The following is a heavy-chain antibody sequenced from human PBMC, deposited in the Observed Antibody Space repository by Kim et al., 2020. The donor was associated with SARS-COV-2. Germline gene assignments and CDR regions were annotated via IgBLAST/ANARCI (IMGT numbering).Heavy chain of an antibody. Sequence: GGSLRLSCAASGFTFSSYEMNWVRQAPGKGLEWVSYISSSGSTIYYADSVKGRFTISRDNAKNSLYLQMNSLRAEDTAVYYCARTSSSNYYYYGMDVWGQGTTVTVSS. CDR1: GFTFSSYE. V-gene: IGHV3-48*03. D-gene: IGHD6-13*01. CDR2: ISSSGSTI. CDR3: ARTSSSNYYYYGMDV. J-gene: IGHJ6*02.